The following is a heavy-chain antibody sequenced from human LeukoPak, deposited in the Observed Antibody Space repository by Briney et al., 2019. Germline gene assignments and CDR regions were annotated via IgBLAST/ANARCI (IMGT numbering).Heavy chain of an antibody. J-gene: IGHJ4*02. D-gene: IGHD2-15*01. V-gene: IGHV3-7*01. CDR2: IKQDGSEK. Sequence: GGSLRLSCAASGFTFSDYAMHWVRQAPGKGLEWVANIKQDGSEKYYVDSVKGRFTISRDNAKNSLFLQMNSLRVEDTAVYYCAREDIVVVRPYYFDYWGQGTLVTVSS. CDR1: GFTFSDYA. CDR3: AREDIVVVRPYYFDY.